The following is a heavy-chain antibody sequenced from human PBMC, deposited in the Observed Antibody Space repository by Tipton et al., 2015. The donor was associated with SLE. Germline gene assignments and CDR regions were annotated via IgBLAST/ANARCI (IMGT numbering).Heavy chain of an antibody. V-gene: IGHV4-30-2*01. CDR2: IYHSGST. CDR3: ARVAYCGGDCSFHGMDV. CDR1: GGSISSGGYS. J-gene: IGHJ6*02. D-gene: IGHD2-21*01. Sequence: TLSLTCAVSGGSISSGGYSWSWIRQPPGKGLEWIGYIYHSGSTYYNPSPKSRVTISVDRSKNQFSLKLSSVTAADTAVYYCARVAYCGGDCSFHGMDVWGQGTTVTVSS.